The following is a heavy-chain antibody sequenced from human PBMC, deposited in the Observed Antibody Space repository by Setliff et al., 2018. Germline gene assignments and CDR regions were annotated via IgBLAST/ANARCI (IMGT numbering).Heavy chain of an antibody. D-gene: IGHD1-26*01. CDR3: ARDRHDPGSYRRFDS. J-gene: IGHJ4*02. CDR1: GFTFSSYW. Sequence: PGGSLRLSCAASGFTFSSYWMSWVRQAPGKGLEWVANIKQDGSEKYYVDSVKGRFTISRDNAKNSLYQQMNSLRAEDTAVYYCARDRHDPGSYRRFDSWGQGTLVTVSS. V-gene: IGHV3-7*01. CDR2: IKQDGSEK.